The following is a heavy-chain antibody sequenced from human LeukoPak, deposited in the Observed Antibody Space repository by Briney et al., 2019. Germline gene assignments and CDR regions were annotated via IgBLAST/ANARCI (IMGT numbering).Heavy chain of an antibody. Sequence: PGGSLRLSCAASGFTFSSYWMSWVRQAPGKGLEWVANIKQDGCEKYYVDSVKGRFTISRDNSKNAMYLQMNDLRDEDTAVYYCARDPDGLRRYSFAYFHSWGQGTLVTVSS. J-gene: IGHJ4*02. CDR3: ARDPDGLRRYSFAYFHS. CDR2: IKQDGCEK. CDR1: GFTFSSYW. D-gene: IGHD5-18*01. V-gene: IGHV3-7*01.